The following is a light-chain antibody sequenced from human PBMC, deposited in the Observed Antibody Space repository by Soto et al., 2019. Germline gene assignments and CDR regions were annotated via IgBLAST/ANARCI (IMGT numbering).Light chain of an antibody. CDR3: QQTSAFTRT. Sequence: DIQMTQSPSSLSASVGYRFTITCRASQSISSYLNWYQQTPGKAPKLLLRGASSLHRGVPSRFRGGGEGTELTITISSMKNEDFATYYCQQTSAFTRTFGQGTKVDIK. CDR1: QSISSY. J-gene: IGKJ1*01. V-gene: IGKV1-39*01. CDR2: GAS.